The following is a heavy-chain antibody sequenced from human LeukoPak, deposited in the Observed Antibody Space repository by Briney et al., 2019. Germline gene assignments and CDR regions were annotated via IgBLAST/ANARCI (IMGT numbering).Heavy chain of an antibody. CDR2: INHSGST. CDR3: AIRGGNCSSTSCYGSTPGFGY. D-gene: IGHD2-2*01. V-gene: IGHV4-34*01. Sequence: SETLSLTFAVYGGSFSGYYWSWIRQPPGNGLEWIGEINHSGSTNYNPSLKSRVTISVDTSKNQFSLKLSSVTAADTAVYYCAIRGGNCSSTSCYGSTPGFGYWGQGTLVTVSS. CDR1: GGSFSGYY. J-gene: IGHJ4*02.